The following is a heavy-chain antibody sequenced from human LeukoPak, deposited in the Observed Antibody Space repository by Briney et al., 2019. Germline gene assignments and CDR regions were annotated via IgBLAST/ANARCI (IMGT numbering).Heavy chain of an antibody. CDR3: ARQRSGSFPY. J-gene: IGHJ4*02. V-gene: IGHV4-59*08. D-gene: IGHD1-26*01. CDR2: ISYSGST. CDR1: GGSISNYY. Sequence: SETLSLTCTVSGGSISNYYWSRIRQPPGKGLEWIGYISYSGSTNYNPSLKSRVTISVDTSKNQFSLKLSSVTAADTAVYYCARQRSGSFPYWGQGTLVTVSS.